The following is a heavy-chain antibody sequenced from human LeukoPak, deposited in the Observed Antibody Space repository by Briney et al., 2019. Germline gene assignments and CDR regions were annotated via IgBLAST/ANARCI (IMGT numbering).Heavy chain of an antibody. V-gene: IGHV1-2*02. CDR1: GYTFTGYY. CDR2: INPNSGGT. D-gene: IGHD3-10*01. Sequence: GASVKVSCKASGYTFTGYYMHWVRQAPGQGLEWMGWINPNSGGTNYAQKFQGRVTMTRNTSISTAYMELSSLRSEDTAVYYCARGREITMVRGVIITYYYYYMDVWGKGTTVTISS. J-gene: IGHJ6*03. CDR3: ARGREITMVRGVIITYYYYYMDV.